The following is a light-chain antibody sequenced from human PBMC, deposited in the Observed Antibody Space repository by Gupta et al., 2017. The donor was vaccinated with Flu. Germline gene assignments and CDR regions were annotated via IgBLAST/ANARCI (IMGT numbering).Light chain of an antibody. CDR2: QDN. J-gene: IGLJ2*01. CDR3: KAWESSIVV. CDR1: TLGDKY. Sequence: SYELTQPPSVSVSPGQTASITCSGDTLGDKYASWYQQKPGQSPVLVIYQDNKRPSGIPERFSGSNSGNTATLTISGTQAMEEADYYCKAWESSIVVFGGGTKLTVL. V-gene: IGLV3-1*01.